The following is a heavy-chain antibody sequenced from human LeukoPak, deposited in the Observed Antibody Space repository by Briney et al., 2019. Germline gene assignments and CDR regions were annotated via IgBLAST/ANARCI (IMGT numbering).Heavy chain of an antibody. J-gene: IGHJ4*02. CDR1: GGSISGYY. D-gene: IGHD2-15*01. V-gene: IGHV4-59*01. CDR3: AREPCSGGSCYWFDY. CDR2: IYYSGIT. Sequence: PSETLSLTRTVSGGSISGYYWSWIRQPPGKGLEWIGYIYYSGITNYNPSLKSRVTISVDTSKNHFSLKLSSVTAADTAVYYCAREPCSGGSCYWFDYWGQGTLVTVSS.